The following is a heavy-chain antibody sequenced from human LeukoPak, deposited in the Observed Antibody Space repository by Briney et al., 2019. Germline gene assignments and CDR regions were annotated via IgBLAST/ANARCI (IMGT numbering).Heavy chain of an antibody. CDR2: MNPSSGST. Sequence: ASVKVSCKASGYTFTTYDINWVRQASGQGLGWMGWMNPSSGSTGYAQKFQGRVSLTRDTSITTAYMELSGLRPDDSAVYYCARTSLGGDCPNWGQGTLVTVSS. CDR3: ARTSLGGDCPN. J-gene: IGHJ4*02. V-gene: IGHV1-8*01. CDR1: GYTFTTYD. D-gene: IGHD2-21*02.